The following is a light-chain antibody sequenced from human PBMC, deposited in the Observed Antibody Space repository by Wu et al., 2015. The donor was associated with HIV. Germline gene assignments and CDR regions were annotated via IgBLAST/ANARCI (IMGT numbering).Light chain of an antibody. CDR3: QHRDNWLFI. V-gene: IGKV3-11*01. CDR2: ETS. Sequence: ELVLTQSPATLSASPGDRATLSCRASQSVNNNLAWYQQKPGQPPRLLIYETSNRATDIPARFSGSGSGTDFTLTISSLEPEDFAVYYCQHRDNWLFIFGPGTKVDIK. CDR1: QSVNNN. J-gene: IGKJ3*01.